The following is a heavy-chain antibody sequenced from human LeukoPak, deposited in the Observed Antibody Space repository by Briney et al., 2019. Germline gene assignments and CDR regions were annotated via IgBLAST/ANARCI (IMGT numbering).Heavy chain of an antibody. Sequence: SETLSLTCTVSGGSISSYYLTWIRQPPGKGLEWIGDIYTSGSNNDNPSRKSRITISLDTSKNQSSLTLRSVTAADPAVYYCARRPWSAFDIWGQGTIVIVSS. CDR3: ARRPWSAFDI. J-gene: IGHJ3*02. V-gene: IGHV4-4*09. D-gene: IGHD1-1*01. CDR1: GGSISSYY. CDR2: IYTSGSN.